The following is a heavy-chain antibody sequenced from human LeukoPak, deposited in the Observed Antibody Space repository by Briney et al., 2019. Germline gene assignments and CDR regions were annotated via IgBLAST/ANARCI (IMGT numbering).Heavy chain of an antibody. CDR2: ISAYNGHT. D-gene: IGHD3-9*01. V-gene: IGHV1-18*01. CDR3: AREAVVRYPDY. Sequence: ASVKVSCKASGYTFTSYGISWLRQAPGQGLEWVGWISAYNGHTNYAQKLQGRVTMTTDTSTSTAYMELRSLRSDDTAVYYCAREAVVRYPDYWGQGTLVTVSS. J-gene: IGHJ4*02. CDR1: GYTFTSYG.